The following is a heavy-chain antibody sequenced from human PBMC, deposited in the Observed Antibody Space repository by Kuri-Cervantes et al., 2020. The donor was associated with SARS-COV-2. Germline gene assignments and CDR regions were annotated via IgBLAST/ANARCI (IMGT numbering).Heavy chain of an antibody. J-gene: IGHJ6*02. Sequence: GESLKISCVASEFNFRYYGMYWVRQAPGKGLEWVAHISHDGRDTHFRESVKGRFTVSRDNSKNTLYPQMNSLRLEDTGVYFCAKPGSVRGIIKEDHYGLDVWGQGTTVTVSS. CDR1: EFNFRYYG. D-gene: IGHD3-10*01. CDR3: AKPGSVRGIIKEDHYGLDV. CDR2: ISHDGRDT. V-gene: IGHV3-30*06.